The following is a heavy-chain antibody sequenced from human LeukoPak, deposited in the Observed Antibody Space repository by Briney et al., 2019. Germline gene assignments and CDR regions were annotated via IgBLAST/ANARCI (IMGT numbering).Heavy chain of an antibody. V-gene: IGHV3-7*01. CDR1: GFTFSSYW. Sequence: GGSLRLSCAASGFTFSSYWMSWVRQAPGKGLEWVANIKQDGSEKYYVDSVKGRFTISRDNAKNSLYLQMNSLRAEDTAVYYCARDGLNTAMITHDYWGQGTLVTVSS. CDR3: ARDGLNTAMITHDY. CDR2: IKQDGSEK. D-gene: IGHD5-18*01. J-gene: IGHJ4*02.